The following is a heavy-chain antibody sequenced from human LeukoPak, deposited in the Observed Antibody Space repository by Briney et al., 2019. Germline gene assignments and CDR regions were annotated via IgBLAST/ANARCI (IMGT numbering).Heavy chain of an antibody. D-gene: IGHD6-19*01. Sequence: GESLKISCKGSGYSFTTYWIGWVRQMPGKGLEWMGIIYPGDSDTRYSASFQGRLTLSADKSISTAYLQWSSLKASDTAMYYCARLRESSGFYRHAFDIWGQGTMVTVSS. CDR3: ARLRESSGFYRHAFDI. V-gene: IGHV5-51*01. CDR2: IYPGDSDT. CDR1: GYSFTTYW. J-gene: IGHJ3*02.